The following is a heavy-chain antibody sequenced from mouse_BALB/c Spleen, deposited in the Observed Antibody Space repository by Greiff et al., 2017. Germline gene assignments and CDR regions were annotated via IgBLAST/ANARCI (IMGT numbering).Heavy chain of an antibody. CDR3: ARHEPGPLYYYAMDY. CDR1: GFTFSSYT. J-gene: IGHJ4*01. D-gene: IGHD3-1*01. Sequence: EVQLVESGGGLVQPGGSLKLSCAASGFTFSSYTMSWVRQTPEKRLEWVAYISNGGGSTYYPDTVKGRFTISRDNAKNTLYLQMSSLKSEDTAMYYCARHEPGPLYYYAMDYWGQGTSVTVSS. CDR2: ISNGGGST. V-gene: IGHV5-12-2*01.